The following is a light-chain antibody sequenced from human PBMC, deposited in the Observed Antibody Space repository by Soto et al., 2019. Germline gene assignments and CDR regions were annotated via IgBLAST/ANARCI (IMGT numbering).Light chain of an antibody. CDR1: SGSVSTTYY. CDR3: MLYMGGGMVV. CDR2: STN. Sequence: QTVVTQEPSVSVSPGGTVTLTCGLTSGSVSTTYYPSWYQQTPGQAPRTLIYSTNIRSSGVPDRFSGSIPGNKAALTITGAQAEDESDYHCMLYMGGGMVVFGGGTKLTVL. V-gene: IGLV8-61*01. J-gene: IGLJ2*01.